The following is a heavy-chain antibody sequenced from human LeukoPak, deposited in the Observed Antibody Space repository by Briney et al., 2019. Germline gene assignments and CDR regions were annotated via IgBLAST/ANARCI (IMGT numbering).Heavy chain of an antibody. Sequence: GGSLRLSCAASGFTFSDYYMSWIRQAPGKGLEWVSYISSSGSTIYYADSVKGRFTISRDNAKNSLYLQMNSLRAEDTAVYYCARASERVEKYYYYMDVWGKGTTVTVSS. CDR3: ARASERVEKYYYYMDV. CDR2: ISSSGSTI. V-gene: IGHV3-11*01. CDR1: GFTFSDYY. J-gene: IGHJ6*03. D-gene: IGHD2-15*01.